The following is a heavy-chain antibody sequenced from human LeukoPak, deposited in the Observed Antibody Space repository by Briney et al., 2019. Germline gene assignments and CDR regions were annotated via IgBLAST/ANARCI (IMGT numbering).Heavy chain of an antibody. CDR3: ARDSGSYLGFDY. CDR1: GCTISSYY. CDR2: IYYSGST. D-gene: IGHD1-26*01. Sequence: SETLSLTCTVSGCTISSYYWSWIRQPPGKGLEWIGYIYYSGSTNYNPSLKSRVTISVDTSKNQFSLKLSSVTAADTAVYYCARDSGSYLGFDYWGQGTLVTVSS. J-gene: IGHJ4*02. V-gene: IGHV4-59*01.